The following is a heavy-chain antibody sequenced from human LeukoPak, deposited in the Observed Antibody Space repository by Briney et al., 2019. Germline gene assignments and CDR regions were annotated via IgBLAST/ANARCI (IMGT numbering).Heavy chain of an antibody. D-gene: IGHD4-23*01. J-gene: IGHJ3*02. CDR1: GFTFTTYA. Sequence: GGSLRLSCAASGFTFTTYAMSGVRQAPGKGLEWVSTISGSGGSTYYAESVKGRFTISRDNSKNTLYLQMNSLRAEDTAVYYCARDEDYDGNDDAFDIWGQGTMVTVSS. V-gene: IGHV3-23*01. CDR3: ARDEDYDGNDDAFDI. CDR2: ISGSGGST.